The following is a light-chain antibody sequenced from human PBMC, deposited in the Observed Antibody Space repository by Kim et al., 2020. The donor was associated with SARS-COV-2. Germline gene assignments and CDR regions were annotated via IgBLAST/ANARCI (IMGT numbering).Light chain of an antibody. CDR3: KSRDSSGNLLV. V-gene: IGLV3-19*01. CDR2: AKK. J-gene: IGLJ2*01. Sequence: SSELTQDPAVSVALGQTIRITCQGDNLRTYSASWYQQKPGQAPVLVIFAKKNRPSGIPDRFSGSSSGNTASLTITGAQAEDEADYYCKSRDSSGNLLVFGGGTQLTVL. CDR1: NLRTYS.